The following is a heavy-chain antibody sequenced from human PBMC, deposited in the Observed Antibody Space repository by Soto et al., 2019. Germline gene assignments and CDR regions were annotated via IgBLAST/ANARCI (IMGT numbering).Heavy chain of an antibody. J-gene: IGHJ4*02. CDR3: AKEGYVSGFF. CDR2: ISGGAGST. V-gene: IGHV3-23*01. CDR1: GFTITTHA. D-gene: IGHD3-10*01. Sequence: EVQLLESGGGLVQPGGSLRLSCAVSGFTITTHAIIWVRQGPGKGLEWVSGISGGAGSTYYADSVKGRFTISRDNPKNALYLQMNSPRAEDTAVYYCAKEGYVSGFFWGQGTLVTVSS.